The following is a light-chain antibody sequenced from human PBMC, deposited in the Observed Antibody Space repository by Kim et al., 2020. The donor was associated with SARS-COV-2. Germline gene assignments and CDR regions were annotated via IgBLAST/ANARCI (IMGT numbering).Light chain of an antibody. V-gene: IGLV2-14*03. Sequence: GRSRTMSCTGTSRDVGGSEHVSWYQQYPGKAPKLMIYDVTNRPSGVSTRFSASKSGNTASLTISGLQAEDEADYYCTSSGSGATVIFGGGTQLTVL. J-gene: IGLJ2*01. CDR1: SRDVGGSEH. CDR2: DVT. CDR3: TSSGSGATVI.